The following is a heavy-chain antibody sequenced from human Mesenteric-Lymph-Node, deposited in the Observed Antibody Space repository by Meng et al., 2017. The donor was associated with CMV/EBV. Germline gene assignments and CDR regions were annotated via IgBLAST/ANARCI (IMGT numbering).Heavy chain of an antibody. V-gene: IGHV3-23*03. Sequence: ESLKISCAASGFTFSNYAMSWVRQAPGKGLEWVSVIYSGGSSTYYADSVKGRFTISRDNSKNTLYLQMNSLRAEDTAVYYCAKYVCERDYGDYFDYWGQGALVTVSS. J-gene: IGHJ4*02. CDR2: IYSGGSST. CDR3: AKYVCERDYGDYFDY. CDR1: GFTFSNYA. D-gene: IGHD4-17*01.